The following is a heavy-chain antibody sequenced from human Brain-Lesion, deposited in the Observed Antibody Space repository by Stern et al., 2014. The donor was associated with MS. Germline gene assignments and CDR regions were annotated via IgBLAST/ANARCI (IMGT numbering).Heavy chain of an antibody. CDR1: GVTFGNYW. Sequence: MQLLESGGGLTQPGGYLKISCTDAGVTFGNYWMTWVRQAPGKGLEWVGEITEVGSEKNYADYVQGRVTISEDKARNSFSTEMHSLRVEDTAVYYCARVYNTIYGIVTQRGSGMDVWGQGTTVIVSS. CDR3: ARVYNTIYGIVTQRGSGMDV. D-gene: IGHD3-3*01. CDR2: ITEVGSEK. V-gene: IGHV3-7*01. J-gene: IGHJ6*02.